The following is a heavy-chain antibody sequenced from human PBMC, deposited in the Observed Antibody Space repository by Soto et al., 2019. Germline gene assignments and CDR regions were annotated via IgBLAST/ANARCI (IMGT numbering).Heavy chain of an antibody. CDR3: RRSSMYITAV. Sequence: WRSIRQKPGKGLEWIGYIYYSGSTNYNPSLKSRVTISVDTSKNQFSLKLSSVTAAYTAVYYCRRSSMYITAVWVQGTTVPVSS. V-gene: IGHV4-30-2*03. CDR2: IYYSGST. J-gene: IGHJ6*02. D-gene: IGHD6-13*01.